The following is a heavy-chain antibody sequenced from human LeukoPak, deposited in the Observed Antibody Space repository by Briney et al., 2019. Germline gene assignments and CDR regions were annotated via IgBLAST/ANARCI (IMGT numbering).Heavy chain of an antibody. V-gene: IGHV3-30-3*01. Sequence: GGSLRLSCAASGFTFSSYAMHWVRQAPGKGLEWVAVISYDGSNKYYADSVKGRFTISRDNSKNTLYLQMNSLRAEDTAVYYCARVLRFLEWFYCYGMDVWGQGTTVTVSS. D-gene: IGHD3-3*01. J-gene: IGHJ6*02. CDR2: ISYDGSNK. CDR3: ARVLRFLEWFYCYGMDV. CDR1: GFTFSSYA.